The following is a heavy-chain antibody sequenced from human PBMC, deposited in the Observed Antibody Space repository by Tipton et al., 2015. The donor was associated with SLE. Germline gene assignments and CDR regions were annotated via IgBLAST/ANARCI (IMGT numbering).Heavy chain of an antibody. J-gene: IGHJ4*02. Sequence: TLSLTCAVYGGSFSGYYWSWIRQPPGKGLEWIGEINHSGSTNYNPSLKSRVTISVDTSKNQFSLKLSSVTAADTAVYYCARGLRDFDYWGQGTLVTVSS. CDR3: ARGLRDFDY. CDR2: INHSGST. V-gene: IGHV4-34*01. CDR1: GGSFSGYY.